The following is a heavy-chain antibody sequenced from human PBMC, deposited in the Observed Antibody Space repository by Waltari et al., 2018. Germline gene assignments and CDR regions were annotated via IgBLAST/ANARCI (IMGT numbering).Heavy chain of an antibody. CDR3: ARVVYSYGSNWFDP. CDR1: GYTFTSYG. CDR2: ISADNGNT. Sequence: QVQLVQSGAEVKKPGASVKVSCKASGYTFTSYGISWVRQAPGQGVTWMGWISADNGNTNYAQKLQGRVTMTTDTSTSTAYMELRSLRSDDTAVYYCARVVYSYGSNWFDPWGQGTLVTVSS. V-gene: IGHV1-18*01. J-gene: IGHJ5*02. D-gene: IGHD5-18*01.